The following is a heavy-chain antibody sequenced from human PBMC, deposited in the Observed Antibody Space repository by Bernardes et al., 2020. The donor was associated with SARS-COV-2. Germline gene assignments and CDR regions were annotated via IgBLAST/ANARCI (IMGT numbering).Heavy chain of an antibody. Sequence: TLSLTCAVYGGSFSGYYWSWIRQPPGKGLEWIGEINHSGSTNYNPSLKSRVTISVDTSKNQFSLKLSSVTAADTAVYYCARGYSSSWGDNWFDPWGQGTLVTVSS. V-gene: IGHV4-34*01. D-gene: IGHD6-13*01. CDR3: ARGYSSSWGDNWFDP. CDR1: GGSFSGYY. CDR2: INHSGST. J-gene: IGHJ5*02.